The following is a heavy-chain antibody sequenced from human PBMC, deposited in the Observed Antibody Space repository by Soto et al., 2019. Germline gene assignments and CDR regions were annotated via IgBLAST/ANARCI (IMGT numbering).Heavy chain of an antibody. CDR1: GYTFTNYA. Sequence: QVQRVQSGAEVKKPGASVEVSCKASGYTFTNYAMHWVRQAPGQRPEWMGRINTGNGNTEYSQRFQGRVTITRDTSASTAYMELSSLRSEDTAVYYCARDVSKVMVHWGQGTLVTVSS. D-gene: IGHD2-8*01. J-gene: IGHJ4*02. CDR2: INTGNGNT. CDR3: ARDVSKVMVH. V-gene: IGHV1-3*04.